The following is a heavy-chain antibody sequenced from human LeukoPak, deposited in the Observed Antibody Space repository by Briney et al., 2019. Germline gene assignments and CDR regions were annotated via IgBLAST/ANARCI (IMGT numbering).Heavy chain of an antibody. D-gene: IGHD3-10*01. J-gene: IGHJ4*02. V-gene: IGHV3-30*02. Sequence: GGSLRLSCAASGFTFSSYGMHWVRQAPGKGLEWVAVIWYGGSNKYYADSVKGRFTISRDNSKNTLYLQMNSLRAEDTAVYYCAKDGHGSGSYLADYWGQGTLVTVSS. CDR1: GFTFSSYG. CDR2: IWYGGSNK. CDR3: AKDGHGSGSYLADY.